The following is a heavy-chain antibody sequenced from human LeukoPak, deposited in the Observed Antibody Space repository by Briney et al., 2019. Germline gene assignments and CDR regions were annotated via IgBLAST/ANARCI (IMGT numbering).Heavy chain of an antibody. CDR2: IYPGDSDT. V-gene: IGHV5-51*04. CDR3: ARCYYGSGSYWD. CDR1: GYRFTSYW. Sequence: GGSLQISCQGSGYRFTSYWIGWVRPLPGKGLEWIGIIYPGDSDTRYSPSFQGPVTISADKPISTAYLQWSSLKASDTAMYYCARCYYGSGSYWDWGQGTLVTVSS. J-gene: IGHJ4*02. D-gene: IGHD3-10*01.